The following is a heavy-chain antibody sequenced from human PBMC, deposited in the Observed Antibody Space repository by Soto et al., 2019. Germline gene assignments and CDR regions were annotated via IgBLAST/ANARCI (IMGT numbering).Heavy chain of an antibody. Sequence: GASVKVSCKASGYTFTSYAMHWVRQAPGQRLEWMGWINAGNGNTKYSQKFQGRVTVTRDTSASSAYMELSSLRSEDTAVYYCARTFDYGDYILDYWGQGTLVTVSS. D-gene: IGHD4-17*01. J-gene: IGHJ4*02. CDR3: ARTFDYGDYILDY. V-gene: IGHV1-3*01. CDR1: GYTFTSYA. CDR2: INAGNGNT.